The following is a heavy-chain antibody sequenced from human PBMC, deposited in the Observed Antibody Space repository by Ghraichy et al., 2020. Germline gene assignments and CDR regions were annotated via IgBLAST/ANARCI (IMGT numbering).Heavy chain of an antibody. CDR1: GYTFTSYA. Sequence: ASVKVSCKASGYTFTSYAMHWVRQAPGQRLEWLGWINAGNGNTKYSQNFQGRVTITRDTSASTAYMELSSLRSEDTAVYYCARAVAENAFDIWGQGTMVTVSS. J-gene: IGHJ3*02. D-gene: IGHD2-15*01. CDR3: ARAVAENAFDI. CDR2: INAGNGNT. V-gene: IGHV1-3*01.